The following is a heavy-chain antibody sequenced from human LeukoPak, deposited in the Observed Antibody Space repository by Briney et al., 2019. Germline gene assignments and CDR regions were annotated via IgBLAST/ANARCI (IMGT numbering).Heavy chain of an antibody. J-gene: IGHJ4*02. CDR2: INPSSGGT. V-gene: IGHV1-46*01. D-gene: IGHD3-3*01. CDR1: GYTFTRHY. Sequence: ASVKVSCKASGYTFTRHYMNWVRQAPGQGLEWMGKINPSSGGTGYAQKFQGRVTITTDESTSTAYMELSSLRSEDTAVYYCAREGDTIFGVAFDYWGQGTLVTVSS. CDR3: AREGDTIFGVAFDY.